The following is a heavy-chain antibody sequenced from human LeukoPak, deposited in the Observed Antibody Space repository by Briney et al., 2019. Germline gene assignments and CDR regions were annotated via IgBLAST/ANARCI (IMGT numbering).Heavy chain of an antibody. V-gene: IGHV3-7*01. Sequence: GGSLRLSCAASGFSVSSAWMRWVRQAPGKGLEWVANIKQDGSEKYYVDSVKGRFTISRDNAKNSLYLQMNSLRAEDTAVYYCAREEGYSYGYGYWGQGTLVTVSS. D-gene: IGHD5-18*01. J-gene: IGHJ4*02. CDR1: GFSVSSAW. CDR3: AREEGYSYGYGY. CDR2: IKQDGSEK.